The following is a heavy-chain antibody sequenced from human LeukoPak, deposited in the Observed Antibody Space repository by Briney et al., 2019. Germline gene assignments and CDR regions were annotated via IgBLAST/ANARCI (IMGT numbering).Heavy chain of an antibody. CDR1: GFTFDDYA. V-gene: IGHV3-9*01. D-gene: IGHD6-13*01. CDR3: AKVAAAGTFDY. J-gene: IGHJ4*02. CDR2: ISWNSGSI. Sequence: GGSLRLSCAASGFTFDDYAMHWVRQAPGKGLEWASGISWNSGSIGYADSVKGRFTISRDNAKNSLYLQMNSLRAEDTALYYCAKVAAAGTFDYWGQGTLVTVSS.